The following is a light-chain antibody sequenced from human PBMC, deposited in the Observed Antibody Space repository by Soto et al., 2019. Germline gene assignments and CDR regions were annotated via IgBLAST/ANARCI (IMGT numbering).Light chain of an antibody. V-gene: IGKV1-39*01. J-gene: IGKJ1*01. CDR1: QSISSY. CDR3: QQSYSTPQGT. CDR2: AAS. Sequence: DIQMPQSPSSLSASAGDSVTITGRARQSISSYLNWYQQKPGKAPKLLIYAASSLQSGVPSRFSGSGSGTAFTLTISSLHPEDIATYYCQQSYSTPQGTFGQGTKVDIK.